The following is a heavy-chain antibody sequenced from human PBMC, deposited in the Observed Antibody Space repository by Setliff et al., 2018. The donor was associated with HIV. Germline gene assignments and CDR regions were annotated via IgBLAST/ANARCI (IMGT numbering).Heavy chain of an antibody. CDR1: GYTFTGYY. Sequence: ASVKVSCKASGYTFTGYYMHWVRQAPGQGLEWMGWINPNSGGTNYAQKFQGRVTMTRDTSISTAYMERSRLRSDDTAVYYCARVGGGGLRLGELSSYDAFDIWGQGTMVTVSS. V-gene: IGHV1-2*02. CDR3: ARVGGGGLRLGELSSYDAFDI. D-gene: IGHD3-16*02. J-gene: IGHJ3*02. CDR2: INPNSGGT.